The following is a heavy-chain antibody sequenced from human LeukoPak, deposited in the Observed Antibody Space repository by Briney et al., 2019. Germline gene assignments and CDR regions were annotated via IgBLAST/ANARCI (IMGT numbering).Heavy chain of an antibody. V-gene: IGHV3-30*18. J-gene: IGHJ4*02. Sequence: PGGSLRLSCAASGFTFSSYGMHWVRQAPGKGLEWVAVISYDGSNKYYADSVKGRFTISRDNSKNTLYLQMDSLRAEDTAVYYCANTHCDSSPIVWNFWGQGTLVTVSS. CDR2: ISYDGSNK. CDR1: GFTFSSYG. CDR3: ANTHCDSSPIVWNF. D-gene: IGHD6-6*01.